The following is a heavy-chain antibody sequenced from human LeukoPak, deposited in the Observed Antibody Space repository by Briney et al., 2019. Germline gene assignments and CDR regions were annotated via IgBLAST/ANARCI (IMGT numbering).Heavy chain of an antibody. D-gene: IGHD1-26*01. CDR3: ARDRVGGSYVFDI. V-gene: IGHV3-30*03. Sequence: GGSLRLSCAASGFTFSSYGMHWVRQAPGKGLEWLAVISFAGSHKFYADSVKGRFTISRDNSKNTLFLEMNSLRAEDTAVYYCARDRVGGSYVFDIWGQGTMVTVSS. CDR1: GFTFSSYG. CDR2: ISFAGSHK. J-gene: IGHJ3*02.